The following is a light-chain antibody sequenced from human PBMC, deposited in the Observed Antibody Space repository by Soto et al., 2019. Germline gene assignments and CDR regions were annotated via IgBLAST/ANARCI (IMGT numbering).Light chain of an antibody. Sequence: EIVLPQSQDTLSLSPEERATLSCRASQSVGSYLAWYQQKPGQAPRLLIYDASNRATGIPARFSGSGSGTDFTLTISSLEPEDFAVYYCQQRSNWPKTFGQGTKVDIK. J-gene: IGKJ1*01. V-gene: IGKV3-11*01. CDR3: QQRSNWPKT. CDR2: DAS. CDR1: QSVGSY.